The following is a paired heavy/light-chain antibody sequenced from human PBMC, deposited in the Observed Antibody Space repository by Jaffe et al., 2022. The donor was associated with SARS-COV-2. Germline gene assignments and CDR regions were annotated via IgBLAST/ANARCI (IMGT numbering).Light chain of an antibody. CDR2: LNSDGSH. J-gene: IGLJ2*01. Sequence: QLVLTQSPSASASLGASVKLTCTLSSGHSSFAIAWHQQQPEKGPRYLMKLNSDGSHNKGDGIPDRFSGSSSGAERYLTISSLQSEDEADYYCQTWVTGIRVFGGGTKLTVL. CDR3: QTWVTGIRV. CDR1: SGHSSFA. V-gene: IGLV4-69*01.
Heavy chain of an antibody. CDR1: GFTFSDHY. CDR3: ARDGGGVRSGISDY. J-gene: IGHJ4*02. D-gene: IGHD3-16*01. CDR2: IGTSGSTI. Sequence: QVQLVESGGGLVKSGGSLRLSCAASGFTFSDHYMSWIRQAPGKGLEWVSYIGTSGSTIKYADSVKGRFTISRDNAKKSLYLQMNSLRVEDTAVYYCARDGGGVRSGISDYWGQGTLVTVSS. V-gene: IGHV3-11*01.